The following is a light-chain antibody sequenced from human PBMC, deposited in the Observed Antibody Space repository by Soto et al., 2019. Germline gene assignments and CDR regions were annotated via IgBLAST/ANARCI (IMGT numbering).Light chain of an antibody. Sequence: DIVMTQSPLSLPVTPGAPASISCRSSQSILHSNGYNYLDWYLQKPGQSPQLLIYLGSNRASGVPYRFSGSRSGTDFTRKISKVEAEDVGVYYCMQSLQTPRTFGGGTNVEIK. CDR3: MQSLQTPRT. CDR1: QSILHSNGYNY. V-gene: IGKV2-28*01. J-gene: IGKJ4*01. CDR2: LGS.